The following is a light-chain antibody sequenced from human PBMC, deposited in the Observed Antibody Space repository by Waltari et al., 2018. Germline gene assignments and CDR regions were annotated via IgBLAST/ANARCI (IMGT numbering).Light chain of an antibody. J-gene: IGKJ3*01. CDR3: QQYNSYHIFT. Sequence: DIQMTQSPSTLSASVGDRVTITCRASQNINSWLAWYQHKPGKAPKLLIYKASSLETGVPSRFSGSESGTEFTLTINSLQPDDFATYYCQQYNSYHIFTFGPGTKVEI. CDR1: QNINSW. V-gene: IGKV1-5*03. CDR2: KAS.